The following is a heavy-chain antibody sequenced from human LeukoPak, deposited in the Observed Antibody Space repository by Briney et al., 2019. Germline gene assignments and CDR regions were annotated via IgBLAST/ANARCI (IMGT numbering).Heavy chain of an antibody. V-gene: IGHV4-59*01. D-gene: IGHD3-22*01. J-gene: IGHJ4*02. CDR1: GGSFSGYY. Sequence: PSETLSLTCAVYGGSFSGYYWSWIRQPPGKGLEWIGYIYYSGSTNYNPSLKNRVTISVDTSKNQFSLKLSSVTAADTAVYYCARNLGHYYYDSTRYYFDYWGQGTLVTVSS. CDR2: IYYSGST. CDR3: ARNLGHYYYDSTRYYFDY.